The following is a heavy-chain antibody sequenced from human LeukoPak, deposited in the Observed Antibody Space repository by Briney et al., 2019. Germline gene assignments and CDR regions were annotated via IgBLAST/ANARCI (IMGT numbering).Heavy chain of an antibody. D-gene: IGHD6-6*01. J-gene: IGHJ5*02. CDR2: IYASGST. Sequence: SETLSLTCIVSGGSISSRYWNWIRQPAGKGLEWIGRIYASGSTKYNPSLKSRVTISVDTSKNQFSLRLSSVTAADTAVYYCARGGSSSSWFDPWGQGTLVTVSS. CDR1: GGSISSRY. V-gene: IGHV4-4*07. CDR3: ARGGSSSSWFDP.